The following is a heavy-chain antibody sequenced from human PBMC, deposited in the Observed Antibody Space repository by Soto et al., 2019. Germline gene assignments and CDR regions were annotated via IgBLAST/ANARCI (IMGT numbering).Heavy chain of an antibody. CDR3: ARESGGYDSSTRYGLDV. J-gene: IGHJ6*02. CDR2: IYYSGST. V-gene: IGHV4-31*03. D-gene: IGHD6-25*01. Sequence: SETLSLTCSVSGGSIRSVGHYWTWIRQQPGKGLEWIGYIYYSGSTGYNPSLKSRVTISVDRSKNQFSLNLSSVTAADTAIYYCARESGGYDSSTRYGLDVWGQGTTVTVSS. CDR1: GGSIRSVGHY.